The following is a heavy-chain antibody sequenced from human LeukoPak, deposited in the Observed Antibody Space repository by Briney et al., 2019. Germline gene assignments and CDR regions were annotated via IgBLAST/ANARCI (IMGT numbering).Heavy chain of an antibody. CDR2: ISPKSGGT. D-gene: IGHD3-10*01. J-gene: IGHJ4*02. Sequence: ASVKVSCKASESTFTGDYMHWLRQAPGQGLEWMGWISPKSGGTNYAQKFQGRVTMTTDKSISTAYMELSRLTSDDTAVYYCARDRNMVRGVIAYWGQGTLVTVPS. CDR3: ARDRNMVRGVIAY. V-gene: IGHV1-2*02. CDR1: ESTFTGDY.